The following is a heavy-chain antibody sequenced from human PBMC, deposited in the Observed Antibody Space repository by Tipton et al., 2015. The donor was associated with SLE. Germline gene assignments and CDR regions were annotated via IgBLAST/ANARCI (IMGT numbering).Heavy chain of an antibody. J-gene: IGHJ4*02. Sequence: TLSLTCSVSGYSIRSDYYWGWIRQPPGERLEWIANIYYDGNTFYSPSLKSRLTISVDTSNNQFSLKLTSVTATDTAVYYCARRSLSGWYFDYWGQGTLVTVSS. CDR3: ARRSLSGWYFDY. V-gene: IGHV4-38-2*01. D-gene: IGHD6-19*01. CDR2: IYYDGNT. CDR1: GYSIRSDYY.